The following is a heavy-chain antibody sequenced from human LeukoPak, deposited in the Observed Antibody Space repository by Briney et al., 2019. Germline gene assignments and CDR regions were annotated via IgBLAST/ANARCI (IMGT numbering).Heavy chain of an antibody. CDR1: GFTFSTYW. CDR3: ARLKDDVTKLDY. J-gene: IGHJ4*02. Sequence: GGSLRLSCAASGFTFSTYWMSWVRQAPGKGLEWVTNINQDGSHKRYVDSVQGRFPLSRENTKNSLFLHMNSVSAEHTAVYYCARLKDDVTKLDYWGQGTLVTVSS. V-gene: IGHV3-7*01. D-gene: IGHD2-8*01. CDR2: INQDGSHK.